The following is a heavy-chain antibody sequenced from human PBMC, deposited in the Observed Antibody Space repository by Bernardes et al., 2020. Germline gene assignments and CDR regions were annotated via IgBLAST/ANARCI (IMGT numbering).Heavy chain of an antibody. CDR2: MNPNSGNT. D-gene: IGHD2-8*02. J-gene: IGHJ6*02. CDR1: GYTFTSYD. V-gene: IGHV1-8*01. CDR3: ARAPLLYWYSYYYYYGMDV. Sequence: ASVKVSCKASGYTFTSYDINWVRQATGQGLEWMGWMNPNSGNTGYAQKFQGRVTMTRNTSISTAYMELSSLRSEDTAVYYCARAPLLYWYSYYYYYGMDVWGQGTTVTVSS.